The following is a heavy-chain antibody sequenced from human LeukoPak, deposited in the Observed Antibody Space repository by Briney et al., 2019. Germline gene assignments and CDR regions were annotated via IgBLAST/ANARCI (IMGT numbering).Heavy chain of an antibody. Sequence: SVEVSCKASGGTFSSYTISWVRQAPGQGLEWMGRIIPILGIANYAQKFQGRVTITADKSTSTAYMELSSLRSEDTAVYYCARANCTNGVCYHNWFDPWGQGTLVTVSS. CDR1: GGTFSSYT. CDR2: IIPILGIA. D-gene: IGHD2-8*01. V-gene: IGHV1-69*02. CDR3: ARANCTNGVCYHNWFDP. J-gene: IGHJ5*02.